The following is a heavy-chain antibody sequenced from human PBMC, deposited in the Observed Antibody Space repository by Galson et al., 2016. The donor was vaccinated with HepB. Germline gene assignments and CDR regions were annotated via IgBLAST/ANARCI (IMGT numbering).Heavy chain of an antibody. D-gene: IGHD3-22*01. Sequence: QSGAEVKKPGESLKISCTASGYTFTTYGISWVRQAPGQGLEWLGWISAYNGDTHYAQKLQGRVTMTTDTSTSTAYMELRSLRSDDTAVYYCAKLTENYYDSSGYFDYWGQGTLVTVSS. V-gene: IGHV1-18*01. J-gene: IGHJ4*02. CDR3: AKLTENYYDSSGYFDY. CDR1: GYTFTTYG. CDR2: ISAYNGDT.